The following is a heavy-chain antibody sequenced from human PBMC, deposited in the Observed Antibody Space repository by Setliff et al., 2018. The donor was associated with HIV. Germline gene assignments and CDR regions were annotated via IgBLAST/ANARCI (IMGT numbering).Heavy chain of an antibody. CDR2: IYYSGSA. J-gene: IGHJ6*04. CDR3: ATFVPRTSASRPVDV. V-gene: IGHV4-59*08. D-gene: IGHD2-2*01. Sequence: SETLSLTCSVSGGSISGYYWSWIRQPPGKGLECIGYIYYSGSANYNPSLKGRVTISVDTSKNRFSLKLTSVTAADTAVYFCATFVPRTSASRPVDVWGKGTTVTVSS. CDR1: GGSISGYY.